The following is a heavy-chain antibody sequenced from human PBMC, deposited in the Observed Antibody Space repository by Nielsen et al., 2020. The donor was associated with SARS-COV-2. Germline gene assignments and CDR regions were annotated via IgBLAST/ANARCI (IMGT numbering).Heavy chain of an antibody. CDR2: ISSSGSTI. V-gene: IGHV3-11*04. CDR3: ARDGDFWSGYYAYYFDY. D-gene: IGHD3-3*01. J-gene: IGHJ4*02. CDR1: GFTFSDYY. Sequence: GESLKISCAASGFTFSDYYMSWIRQAPGKGLEWVSYISSSGSTIYYADSVKGRFTISRDNAKNSLYLQMNSLRAEDTAVYYCARDGDFWSGYYAYYFDYWGQGTLVTVSS.